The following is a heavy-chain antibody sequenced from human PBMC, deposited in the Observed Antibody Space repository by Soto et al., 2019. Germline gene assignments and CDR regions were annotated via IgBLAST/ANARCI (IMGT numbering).Heavy chain of an antibody. J-gene: IGHJ4*02. CDR3: AREWDNKSDIGSGWYGAF. CDR2: ISGYSGHT. D-gene: IGHD6-19*01. CDR1: GYTFSSYG. V-gene: IGHV1-18*01. Sequence: QVQLVRSGAEVKKPGASVKVSCKASGYTFSSYGISWVRQAPGQGLEWMGWISGYSGHTYYAQKFQGRVTMTTDTSTNTVYMEVGSLRSDDTAVYSCAREWDNKSDIGSGWYGAFWGQGALVTVSS.